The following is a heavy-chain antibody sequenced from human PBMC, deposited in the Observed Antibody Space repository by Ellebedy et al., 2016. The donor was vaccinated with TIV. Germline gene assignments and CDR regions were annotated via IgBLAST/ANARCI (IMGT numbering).Heavy chain of an antibody. Sequence: MPSETLSLTCTVSGGSISISYWSWIRQTPGKGLEWIGYIFHSGGPNYNPSLESRVTISLDASKNQFSLRLSSVTAADTAVFYCASGFSYGLLDYWGQGTLVAVSS. V-gene: IGHV4-59*01. CDR2: IFHSGGP. J-gene: IGHJ4*02. D-gene: IGHD5-18*01. CDR1: GGSISISY. CDR3: ASGFSYGLLDY.